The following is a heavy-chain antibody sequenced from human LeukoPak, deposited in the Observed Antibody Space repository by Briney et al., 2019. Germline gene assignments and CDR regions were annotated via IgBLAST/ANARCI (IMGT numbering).Heavy chain of an antibody. V-gene: IGHV1-2*02. J-gene: IGHJ5*02. Sequence: ASVKVSCKASGYTFTGYYMHWVRQAPGQGLEWMGWINPNSGGTNYAPKFQGRVTMTRDTSISTAYMELSRLRSDDTAVYYCASFCYDSSGYPVGPWGQGTLVTVSS. D-gene: IGHD3-22*01. CDR1: GYTFTGYY. CDR2: INPNSGGT. CDR3: ASFCYDSSGYPVGP.